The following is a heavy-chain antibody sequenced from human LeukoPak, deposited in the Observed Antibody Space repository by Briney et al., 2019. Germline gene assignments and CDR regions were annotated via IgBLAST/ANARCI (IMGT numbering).Heavy chain of an antibody. D-gene: IGHD3-3*01. Sequence: GGSLRLSCAASGFTFSSYAMHWVRQAPGKGLEWVAVISYDGSNKYYADSVKGRFTISRDNSKNTLYLQMNSMRAEDTAVYYCARDPYWEIFGVVTLDYWGQGTLVTVYS. CDR2: ISYDGSNK. CDR1: GFTFSSYA. CDR3: ARDPYWEIFGVVTLDY. V-gene: IGHV3-30-3*01. J-gene: IGHJ4*02.